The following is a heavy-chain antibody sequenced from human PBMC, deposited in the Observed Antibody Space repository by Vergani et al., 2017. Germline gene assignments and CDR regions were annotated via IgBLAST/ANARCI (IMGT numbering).Heavy chain of an antibody. CDR1: GGSITSSSYY. CDR2: IYHSGGA. CDR3: ARTESFILRYFHWAL. Sequence: HLQESGPGLLKASETLSLTCTVSGGSITSSSYYWGWIRQPPGKGLEWIGNIYHSGGAYYNPSLKGRVTISVDTSKNQFSLEVTSVTAADTAIYFCARTESFILRYFHWALWGQGTLVTVSS. J-gene: IGHJ4*02. D-gene: IGHD3-9*01. V-gene: IGHV4-39*01.